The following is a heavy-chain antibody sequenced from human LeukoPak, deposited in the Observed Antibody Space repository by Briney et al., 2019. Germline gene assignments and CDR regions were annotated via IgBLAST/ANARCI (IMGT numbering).Heavy chain of an antibody. J-gene: IGHJ5*02. CDR1: GGSFSGYY. V-gene: IGHV4-34*01. D-gene: IGHD5-12*01. CDR3: ARGGKWLRLYNWFDH. CDR2: INHSGST. Sequence: SETLSLTCAVYGGSFSGYYWSWIRQPPGKGLEWIGEINHSGSTNYNPSLKSRVTISVDTSKNQFSLKLSSVTAADTAVYYCARGGKWLRLYNWFDHWGQGTLVTVSS.